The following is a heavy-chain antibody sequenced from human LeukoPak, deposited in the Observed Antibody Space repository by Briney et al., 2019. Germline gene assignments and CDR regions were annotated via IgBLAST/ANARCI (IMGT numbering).Heavy chain of an antibody. CDR1: GYTFTSYD. V-gene: IGHV1-8*03. Sequence: ASVKVSCKASGYTFTSYDINWVRQATGQGLEGMGWMNPNSGNTHYAQKFQGRGTITRNTSINTAYMELKRRNPDDTGVSYCARGQKILSGGDAPYYFDYWGQGTLVTGSS. J-gene: IGHJ4*02. CDR2: MNPNSGNT. CDR3: ARGQKILSGGDAPYYFDY. D-gene: IGHD1-26*01.